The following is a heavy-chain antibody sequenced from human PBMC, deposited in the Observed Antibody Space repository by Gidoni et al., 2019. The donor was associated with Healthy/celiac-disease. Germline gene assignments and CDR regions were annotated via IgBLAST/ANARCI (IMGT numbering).Heavy chain of an antibody. V-gene: IGHV1-18*01. CDR2: NSAYNGNN. J-gene: IGHJ3*02. D-gene: IGHD3-10*01. Sequence: QVQLVQSGAEVKKPGASVKVSCKASGYTFTSYGISWVRQAPGPGLELMGCNSAYNGNNTYAQTLQGRVTITTDTSTSTAYMELRSLRSDDTAVYYCARDWIGDPNDIWGQGTMVTVSS. CDR1: GYTFTSYG. CDR3: ARDWIGDPNDI.